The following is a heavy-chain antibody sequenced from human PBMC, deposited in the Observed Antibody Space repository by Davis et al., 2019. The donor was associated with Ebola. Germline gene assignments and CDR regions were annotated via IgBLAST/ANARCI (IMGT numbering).Heavy chain of an antibody. CDR3: ARGLRRRGEITMVRGVGKSYYYMDV. V-gene: IGHV4-34*01. D-gene: IGHD3-10*01. CDR1: GGSFSGYY. CDR2: INHSGST. Sequence: PSETLSLTCAVYGGSFSGYYWSWIRQPPGKGLEWIGEINHSGSTNYNPSLKSRVTIPVDTSKNQFSLKLSSVTAADTAVYYCARGLRRRGEITMVRGVGKSYYYMDVWGKGTTVTVSS. J-gene: IGHJ6*03.